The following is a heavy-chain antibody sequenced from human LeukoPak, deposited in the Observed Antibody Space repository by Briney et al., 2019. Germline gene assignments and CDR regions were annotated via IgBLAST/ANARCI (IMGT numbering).Heavy chain of an antibody. D-gene: IGHD3-16*02. J-gene: IGHJ4*02. CDR2: IKSKYDGETI. CDR3: TTDLFGAIAPY. V-gene: IGHV3-15*01. Sequence: GGSLRLSCAVSGFTFSNAWMTWVRQAPGKGLEWVGRIKSKYDGETIDYAAPVKGRFTISRDDSKNTLYLQMNSLKTEDTAVYYCTTDLFGAIAPYWGQGTLVTVSS. CDR1: GFTFSNAW.